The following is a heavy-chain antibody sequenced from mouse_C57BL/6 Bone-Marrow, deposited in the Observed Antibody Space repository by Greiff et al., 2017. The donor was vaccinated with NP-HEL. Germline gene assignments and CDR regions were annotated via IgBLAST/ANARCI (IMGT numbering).Heavy chain of an antibody. D-gene: IGHD1-1*01. CDR3: FRYGGSYRDYFDY. CDR1: GFYFTDYY. CDR2: IDPEDGAT. J-gene: IGHJ2*01. V-gene: IGHV14-2*01. Sequence: EVQLVESGAELVKPGASVKLSCTASGFYFTDYYMHWVKQWTEQGLEWIGRIDPEDGATKYAPKFQGKATITADTSSSTAYLQLSSLTSEDTAVYYCFRYGGSYRDYFDYWGQGTTLTVSS.